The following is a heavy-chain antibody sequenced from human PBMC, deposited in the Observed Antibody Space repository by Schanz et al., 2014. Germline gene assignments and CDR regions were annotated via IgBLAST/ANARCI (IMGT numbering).Heavy chain of an antibody. CDR2: INPSGGST. CDR1: GYTFSDYY. CDR3: ARDGVDAAAGGNY. V-gene: IGHV1-46*03. J-gene: IGHJ4*02. Sequence: VQLEQSGAEVKKPGSSMKVSCKASGYTFSDYYIHWVRQAPGQGLEWMGMINPSGGSTTYAQKFQGRVTMTRDTSTSTVYMELSSLRSEDTAVYYCARDGVDAAAGGNYWGQGTLXTVSS. D-gene: IGHD6-13*01.